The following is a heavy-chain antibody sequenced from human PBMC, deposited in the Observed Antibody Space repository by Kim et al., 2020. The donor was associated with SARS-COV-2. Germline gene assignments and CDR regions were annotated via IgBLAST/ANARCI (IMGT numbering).Heavy chain of an antibody. D-gene: IGHD2-15*01. Sequence: GGSLRLSCTTSGSGFTFGDFALSWFRQSPGKGLEWVSFIRAKRYGGTTEYAPSVRGRFTISRDDSKSTAYLQMNSLKTEDTGLYYCATEKDVAVVVGGNHAFEIWGPGTMVTVSS. J-gene: IGHJ3*02. V-gene: IGHV3-49*03. CDR1: GSGFTFGDFA. CDR2: IRAKRYGGTT. CDR3: ATEKDVAVVVGGNHAFEI.